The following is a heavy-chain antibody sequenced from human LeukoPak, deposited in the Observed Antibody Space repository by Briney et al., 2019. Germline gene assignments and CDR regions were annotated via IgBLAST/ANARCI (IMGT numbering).Heavy chain of an antibody. CDR2: ISGSGGST. J-gene: IGHJ4*02. CDR3: AKGGSTSCYEPIDY. CDR1: GFTFSSYA. V-gene: IGHV3-23*01. D-gene: IGHD2-2*01. Sequence: PGRSLRLSCAASGFTFSSYAMSWVRQAPGKGLEWVSAISGSGGSTYYADSVKGRFTISRDNSKNTLYLQMNSLRVEDTAVYYCAKGGSTSCYEPIDYWGQRTVVTVSS.